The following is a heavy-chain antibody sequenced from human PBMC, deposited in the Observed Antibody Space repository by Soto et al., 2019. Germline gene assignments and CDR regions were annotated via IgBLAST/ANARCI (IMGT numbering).Heavy chain of an antibody. CDR2: ISAYNGNT. Sequence: ASVKVSCKASGYTFTSYGISWVRQAPGQGLEWMGWISAYNGNTNYAQKLQGRVTMTTDTSTSTAYMELRSLRSDDTAVYYCARMIAVAGTRPQYYFDYWGQGTLVTVS. J-gene: IGHJ4*02. V-gene: IGHV1-18*01. D-gene: IGHD6-19*01. CDR3: ARMIAVAGTRPQYYFDY. CDR1: GYTFTSYG.